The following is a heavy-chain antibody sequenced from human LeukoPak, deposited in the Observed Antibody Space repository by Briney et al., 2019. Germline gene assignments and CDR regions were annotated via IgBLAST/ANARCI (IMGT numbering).Heavy chain of an antibody. CDR3: AGWDDSSGYYFSSFDY. CDR1: GGSISSSSYY. J-gene: IGHJ4*02. V-gene: IGHV4-39*01. CDR2: IYYSGST. Sequence: TSETLSLTCTVSGGSISSSSYYWGWIRQPPGKGLEWIGSIYYSGSTYYNPSLKSRVTISVDTSKNQFSLKLSSVTAADTAVYYCAGWDDSSGYYFSSFDYWGQGTLVTVSS. D-gene: IGHD3-22*01.